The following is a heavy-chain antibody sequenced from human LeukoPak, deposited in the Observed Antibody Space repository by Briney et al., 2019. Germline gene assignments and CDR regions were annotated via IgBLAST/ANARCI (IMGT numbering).Heavy chain of an antibody. CDR3: VLRGAAPTGMPRGERLYKYMDV. CDR2: IYWDDDK. V-gene: IGHV2-5*02. Sequence: SGPSLVKPTQTLTLTSTLSGLSLSTSGVGVGWIRQPPGKALELLALIYWDDDKRYRPSLKSRLTITKDTPKNQVVLTMTNMDPVDTATHYCVLRGAAPTGMPRGERLYKYMDVWGKGTTVTVSS. J-gene: IGHJ6*03. D-gene: IGHD2-2*01. CDR1: GLSLSTSGVG.